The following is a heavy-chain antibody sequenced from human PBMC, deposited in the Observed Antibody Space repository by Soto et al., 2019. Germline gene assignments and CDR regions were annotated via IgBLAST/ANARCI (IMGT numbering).Heavy chain of an antibody. CDR1: GFTFSSYA. CDR3: AREFPMTTVTGYYWYFDL. J-gene: IGHJ2*01. Sequence: VQLVESGGGVVQPGRSLRLSCAASGFTFSSYAMHWVRQAPGKGLEWVAVISYDGSNKYYADSVKGRFTISRDNSKNTLYLQMNSLRAEDTAVYYCAREFPMTTVTGYYWYFDLWGRGTLVTVSS. D-gene: IGHD4-17*01. V-gene: IGHV3-30-3*01. CDR2: ISYDGSNK.